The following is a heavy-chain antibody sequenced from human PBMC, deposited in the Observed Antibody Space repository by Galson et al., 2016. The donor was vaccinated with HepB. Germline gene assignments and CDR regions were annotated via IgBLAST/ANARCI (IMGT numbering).Heavy chain of an antibody. CDR1: GGSISGSGYF. CDR3: ARPAQRISQFLY. Sequence: SETLSLTCSVTGGSISGSGYFWGWLRQPPGREPEWIASIYHTGSTSYHPSLKSRVRISVDTSRDQFSLELSSVTAADTAVYFCARPAQRISQFLYWGQGLLVTISS. D-gene: IGHD5-24*01. J-gene: IGHJ1*01. V-gene: IGHV4-39*01. CDR2: IYHTGST.